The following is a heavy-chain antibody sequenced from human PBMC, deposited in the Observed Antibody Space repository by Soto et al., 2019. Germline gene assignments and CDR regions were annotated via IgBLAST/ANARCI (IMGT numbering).Heavy chain of an antibody. J-gene: IGHJ4*02. V-gene: IGHV3-30-3*01. Sequence: GGSLRLSCAASGFTFSSYAIHWFRQAPDKGLEWVAVISYDGSNKYYADSVKGQFTISRDNSKNRLYLRVNSLTAEDTAVYYCTRGPYDRGAVDFWGQGTQVTVSS. D-gene: IGHD5-12*01. CDR3: TRGPYDRGAVDF. CDR1: GFTFSSYA. CDR2: ISYDGSNK.